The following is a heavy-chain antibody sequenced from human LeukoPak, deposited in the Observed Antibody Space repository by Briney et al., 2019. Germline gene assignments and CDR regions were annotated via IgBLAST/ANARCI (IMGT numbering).Heavy chain of an antibody. J-gene: IGHJ6*02. V-gene: IGHV3-30-3*01. CDR2: ISYDGSNK. Sequence: GGSLRLSCAASGFTFSSYAMHWVRQAPGKGLEWVAVISYDGSNKYYADSVKGRFTISRDNSKNTPYLQMNSLRAEDTAVYYCAKGFYYYYYGMDVWGQGTTVTVSS. CDR3: AKGFYYYYYGMDV. CDR1: GFTFSSYA.